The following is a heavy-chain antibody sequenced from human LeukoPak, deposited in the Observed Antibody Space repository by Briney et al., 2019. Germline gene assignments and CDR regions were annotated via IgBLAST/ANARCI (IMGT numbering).Heavy chain of an antibody. CDR2: TYYRSTWYN. CDR1: GDSVSINSVT. CDR3: ARRLTQYDCFDP. J-gene: IGHJ5*02. V-gene: IGHV6-1*01. Sequence: SQTLSLTFAISGDSVSINSVTWNWVRQSPSRGLERLGRTYYRSTWYNDYAVSVRGRITVNPDTSKNQFSLHLNSVTPGDTAVYYCARRLTQYDCFDPWGQGILVTVSS. D-gene: IGHD2-2*01.